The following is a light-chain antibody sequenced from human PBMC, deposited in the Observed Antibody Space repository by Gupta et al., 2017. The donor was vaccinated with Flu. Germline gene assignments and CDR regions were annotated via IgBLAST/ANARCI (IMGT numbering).Light chain of an antibody. CDR1: QNVGDY. CDR2: AAS. Sequence: PSSLSASVGDRVTITCRASQNVGDYLSWFQLEPGEAPHLLIYAASILQTGVPSRFSGSGSVTDFTLTISRLQPEDFATYYCQQIHSPPITFGHGTKVDIK. CDR3: QQIHSPPIT. V-gene: IGKV1-39*01. J-gene: IGKJ3*01.